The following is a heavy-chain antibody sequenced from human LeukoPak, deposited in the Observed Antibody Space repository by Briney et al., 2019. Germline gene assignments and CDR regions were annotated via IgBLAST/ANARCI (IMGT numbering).Heavy chain of an antibody. V-gene: IGHV5-51*01. CDR2: IYPGDSDT. D-gene: IGHD6-19*01. CDR1: GYSFTSYW. J-gene: IGHJ4*02. CDR3: ARHGHSSGWYGGFDY. Sequence: GESLKISCKGSGYSFTSYWIGWVRQMPGKGLEWMGIIYPGDSDTRYSPSFQGQVTISADRSISTAYLQWSSLKASGTAMYYCARHGHSSGWYGGFDYWGQGTLVTVSS.